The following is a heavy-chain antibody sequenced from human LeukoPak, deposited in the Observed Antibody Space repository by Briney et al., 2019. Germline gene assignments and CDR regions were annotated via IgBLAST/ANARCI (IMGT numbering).Heavy chain of an antibody. V-gene: IGHV1-2*02. CDR2: INPNSGGT. CDR3: AVEHGDYTFDY. Sequence: ASVKVSCKASGGTFSSYAISWVRQAPGQGLEWMGGINPNSGGTNYAQKFQGRVTMTRDTSISTAYMELSRLRSDDTAVYYCAVEHGDYTFDYWGQGTLVTVSS. D-gene: IGHD4-17*01. CDR1: GGTFSSYA. J-gene: IGHJ4*02.